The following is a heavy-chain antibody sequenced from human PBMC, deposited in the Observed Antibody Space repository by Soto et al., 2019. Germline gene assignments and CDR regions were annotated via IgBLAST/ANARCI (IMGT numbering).Heavy chain of an antibody. V-gene: IGHV4-4*02. CDR2: IYRSGST. CDR3: GRTVRSYRWSYFDD. Sequence: QVQLQESGPGLVKPSGTLSLTCAVSGSSLTSTHWWSWVRQSPGKGLEWIGEIYRSGSTKYNPSLKSRVSLSLDKSKNEFSLNLKSVTAAYTGVYFWGRTVRSYRWSYFDDWGQGTLVTVSS. J-gene: IGHJ4*02. CDR1: GSSLTSTHW.